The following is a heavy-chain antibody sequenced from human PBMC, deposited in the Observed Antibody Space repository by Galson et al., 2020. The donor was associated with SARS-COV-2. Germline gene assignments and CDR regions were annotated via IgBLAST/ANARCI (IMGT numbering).Heavy chain of an antibody. V-gene: IGHV1-18*01. CDR2: ISAYNGNT. J-gene: IGHJ4*02. CDR3: ARVSPIKVVATSRGCCPDY. CDR1: GYTFTSYG. D-gene: IGHD5-12*01. Sequence: ASVKVSCKASGYTFTSYGISWVRQAPGQGLEWMGWISAYNGNTNYAQKLQGRVTMTTDTSTSTAYMELRSLRSDDTAVYYCARVSPIKVVATSRGCCPDYWGQGTLVTVSS.